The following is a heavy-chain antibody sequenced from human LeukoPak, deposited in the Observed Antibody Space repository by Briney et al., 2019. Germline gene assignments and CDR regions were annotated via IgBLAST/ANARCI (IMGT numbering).Heavy chain of an antibody. CDR2: IRYDGSNK. D-gene: IGHD1-26*01. CDR3: PPPPVGANPADI. V-gene: IGHV3-30*02. CDR1: GFTFSSYG. Sequence: GGSLRLSCAASGFTFSSYGMHWVRQAPGKGLEWVAFIRYDGSNKYYADSVKGRFTISRDNSKNTLYLQMNSLRAEDTAVYYCPPPPVGANPADIWGQGTMVTVSS. J-gene: IGHJ3*02.